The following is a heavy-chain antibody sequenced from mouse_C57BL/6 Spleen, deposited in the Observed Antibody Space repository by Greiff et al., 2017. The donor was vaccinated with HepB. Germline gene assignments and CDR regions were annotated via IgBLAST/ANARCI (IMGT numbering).Heavy chain of an antibody. Sequence: VQLQESDAELVKPGASVKISCKVSGYTFTDHTIHWMQQRPEQGLEWIGYIYPRDGSTKYNEKFKGKATLTADKSSSTAYMQLNSLTSEDSAVYFCAAIYYDYDERAMDYWGQGTSVTVSS. D-gene: IGHD2-4*01. V-gene: IGHV1-78*01. CDR2: IYPRDGST. CDR3: AAIYYDYDERAMDY. J-gene: IGHJ4*01. CDR1: GYTFTDHT.